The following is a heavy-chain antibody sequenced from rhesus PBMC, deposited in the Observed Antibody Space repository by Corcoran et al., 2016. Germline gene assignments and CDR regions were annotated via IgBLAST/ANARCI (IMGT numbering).Heavy chain of an antibody. CDR3: ARVNSNYAYFDY. CDR1: GFSLSTRGMG. CDR2: IYWDDDK. V-gene: IGHV2-1*01. Sequence: QVTLKESGPALVKPTQTLTLTCTVSGFSLSTRGMGVGWIRQPARKTLEWLALIYWDDDKGYSTSLKSRLTISKDASKNQVVLTMTNMDPVDTATYYCARVNSNYAYFDYWGQGVLVTVSS. J-gene: IGHJ4*01. D-gene: IGHD4-23*01.